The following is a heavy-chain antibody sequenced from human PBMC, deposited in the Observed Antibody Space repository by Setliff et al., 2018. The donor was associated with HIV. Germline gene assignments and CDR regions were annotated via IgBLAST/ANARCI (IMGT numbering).Heavy chain of an antibody. CDR3: ALSSGSYYNALDN. D-gene: IGHD3-10*01. J-gene: IGHJ4*02. CDR2: MYYSGST. CDR1: GYSISSGYY. Sequence: LSLTCAVSGYSISSGYYWGWIRQPPGKGLEWIGSMYYSGSTYYNPSLKSRVTISVDTSKNQFSLELSSVTAADTAVYYCALSSGSYYNALDNWGQGTLVTVSS. V-gene: IGHV4-38-2*01.